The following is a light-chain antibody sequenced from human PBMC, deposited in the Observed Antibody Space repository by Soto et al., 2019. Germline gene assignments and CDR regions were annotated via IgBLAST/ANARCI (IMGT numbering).Light chain of an antibody. J-gene: IGKJ4*01. CDR1: QSVSGW. V-gene: IGKV1-5*01. Sequence: MTQSPATLSVSPGERATLSCRASQSVSGWLAWYQQKPGEAPKLLIYDASALPRGVPSRFSGSGSGTDFTFTISSLQPEDIATYYCQQYDNLPTFGGGTKVDIK. CDR2: DAS. CDR3: QQYDNLPT.